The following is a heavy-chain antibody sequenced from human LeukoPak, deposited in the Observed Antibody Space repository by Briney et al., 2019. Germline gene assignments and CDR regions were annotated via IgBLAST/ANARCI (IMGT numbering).Heavy chain of an antibody. CDR2: IYSGGST. Sequence: GGSLRLSCVASGLTVSRNYMSWVRQAPGKGLEWVSVIYSGGSTYYADSVKGRFTISRDSSKNTLYLQMDSLRAGDTAVYYCARVGYSYGHWYFDLWGRGTLATVSS. CDR3: ARVGYSYGHWYFDL. CDR1: GLTVSRNY. V-gene: IGHV3-53*01. D-gene: IGHD5-18*01. J-gene: IGHJ2*01.